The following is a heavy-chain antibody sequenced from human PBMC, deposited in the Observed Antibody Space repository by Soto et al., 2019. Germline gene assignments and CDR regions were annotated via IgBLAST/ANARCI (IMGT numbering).Heavy chain of an antibody. J-gene: IGHJ4*02. CDR3: AKEIVAAAYAETSPFDF. D-gene: IGHD2-15*01. CDR2: IDGSGGDI. Sequence: VQLLESGGGLVQPGGSLRLSCAASGFTFSSYAMGWVRQAPGKGLEWVSGIDGSGGDISFADSVKGRLTISRDNSKNMLYLHMYGLRAEDTARYYCAKEIVAAAYAETSPFDFWGQGTLVTVSS. V-gene: IGHV3-23*01. CDR1: GFTFSSYA.